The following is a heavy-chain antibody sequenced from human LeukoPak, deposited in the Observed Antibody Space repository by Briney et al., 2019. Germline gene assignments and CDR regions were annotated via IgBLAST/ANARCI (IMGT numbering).Heavy chain of an antibody. CDR2: INHSGST. J-gene: IGHJ4*02. CDR3: ARVGNDVRYFDY. D-gene: IGHD1-1*01. V-gene: IGHV4-34*01. CDR1: GGSFSGYY. Sequence: KTSETLSLTCAVYGGSFSGYYWSWIRQPPGKGLEWIGEINHSGSTNYNPSLKSRVTISVDTSKNQFSLKLSSVTAADTAAYYCARVGNDVRYFDYWGQGTLVTVSS.